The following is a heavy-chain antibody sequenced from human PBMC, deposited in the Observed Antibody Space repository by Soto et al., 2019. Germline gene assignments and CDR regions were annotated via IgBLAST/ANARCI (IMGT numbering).Heavy chain of an antibody. J-gene: IGHJ4*02. CDR2: VYRDGTT. D-gene: IGHD4-4*01. V-gene: IGHV3-53*01. Sequence: GSLRLSCAASGFTVNSTYMNWVRQAPGKGLEWVSIVYRDGTTYYADSVKGRFTISRDNSKNTLYLQMNSLRVEDTAVYYCARGLVTTGFWGQGTLVTVSS. CDR1: GFTVNSTY. CDR3: ARGLVTTGF.